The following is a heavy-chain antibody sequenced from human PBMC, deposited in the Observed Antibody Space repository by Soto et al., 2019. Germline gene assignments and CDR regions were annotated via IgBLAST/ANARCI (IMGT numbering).Heavy chain of an antibody. CDR1: GFTFSSYA. CDR2: ISGSGGST. CDR3: AKVEYSVVGANSPGY. Sequence: LRLSCAASGFTFSSYAMSWVRQALGKGLEWVSAISGSGGSTYYADSVKGRFTISRDNSKNTLYLQMNSLRAEDTAVYYCAKVEYSVVGANSPGYWGQGTLVTVSS. D-gene: IGHD1-26*01. V-gene: IGHV3-23*01. J-gene: IGHJ4*02.